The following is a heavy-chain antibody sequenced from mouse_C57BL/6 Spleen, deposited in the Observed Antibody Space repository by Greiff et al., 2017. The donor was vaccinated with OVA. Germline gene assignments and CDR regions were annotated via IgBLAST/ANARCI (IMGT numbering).Heavy chain of an antibody. CDR2: ISSGSSTI. Sequence: VQLKESGGGLVKPGGSLKLSCAASGFTFSDYGMHWVRQAPEKGLEWVAYISSGSSTIYYADTVKGRFTISRDNAKNTLFLQMTSLRSEDTAMYYCARMGPLAYWGQGTLVTVSA. CDR3: ARMGPLAY. V-gene: IGHV5-17*01. D-gene: IGHD4-1*01. J-gene: IGHJ3*01. CDR1: GFTFSDYG.